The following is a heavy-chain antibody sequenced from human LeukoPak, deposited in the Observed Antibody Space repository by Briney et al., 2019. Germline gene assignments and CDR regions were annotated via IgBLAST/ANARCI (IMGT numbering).Heavy chain of an antibody. CDR3: AKDKSGYYFDY. D-gene: IGHD3-10*01. V-gene: IGHV3-9*01. CDR1: GFTFDDYA. CDR2: ISWNSGSI. Sequence: HPGGSLRLSCAASGFTFDDYAMHWVRQAPGKGLEWVSGISWNSGSIGYADSVKGRFTISRDNAKNSLYLQMNSLRAEDTASYYCAKDKSGYYFDYWGQGTLVTVSS. J-gene: IGHJ4*02.